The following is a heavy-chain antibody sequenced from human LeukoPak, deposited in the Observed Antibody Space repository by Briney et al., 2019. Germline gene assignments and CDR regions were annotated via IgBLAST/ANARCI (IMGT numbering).Heavy chain of an antibody. CDR3: ARMWSTATSGWNWFDP. CDR2: INPNSGDT. V-gene: IGHV1-2*02. Sequence: ASVKVSCKASGYTFTDYYVYWVRQAPGQGLGWMGWINPNSGDTNYAQKFQGRVTMTRDTSISTAYMDLSSLRSDDTAMYYCARMWSTATSGWNWFDPWGQGTLVTVSS. J-gene: IGHJ5*02. CDR1: GYTFTDYY. D-gene: IGHD6-13*01.